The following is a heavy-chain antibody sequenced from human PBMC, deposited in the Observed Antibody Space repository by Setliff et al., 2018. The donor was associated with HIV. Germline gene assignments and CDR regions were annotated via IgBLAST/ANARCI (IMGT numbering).Heavy chain of an antibody. V-gene: IGHV3-23*01. CDR2: ILSAGERT. J-gene: IGHJ4*02. D-gene: IGHD3-22*01. CDR3: AKELAASGLGYFDS. CDR1: GFTFSNYA. Sequence: GGSLRLSCAASGFTFSNYAMSWVRQAPGEGLEWVSAILSAGERTFYADSVKGRFTISRDNSKNTVYLQMNSLRAEDTAEYYCAKELAASGLGYFDSWGRGILVTAPQ.